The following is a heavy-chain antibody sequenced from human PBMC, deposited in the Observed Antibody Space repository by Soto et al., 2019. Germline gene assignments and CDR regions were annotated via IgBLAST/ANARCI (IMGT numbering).Heavy chain of an antibody. J-gene: IGHJ4*02. Sequence: ASVKVSCKASGYTFTSYGISWVRQAPGQGLEWMGWISAYNGNTNYAQKLQGRVTMTTDTSTSTAYMELRSLRSDDTAVYYCARPPQYNWNYIYGSGYFDYWGQGTLVTVSS. V-gene: IGHV1-18*01. CDR3: ARPPQYNWNYIYGSGYFDY. D-gene: IGHD1-7*01. CDR2: ISAYNGNT. CDR1: GYTFTSYG.